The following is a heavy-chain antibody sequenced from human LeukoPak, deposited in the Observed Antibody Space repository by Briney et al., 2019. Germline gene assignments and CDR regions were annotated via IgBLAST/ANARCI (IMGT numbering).Heavy chain of an antibody. CDR1: GYTFTSHY. Sequence: ASVKVSCKASGYTFTSHYMHWVRQAPGQGLEWMGIINPSGGSTSYAQKFQGRVTMTRDTSTSTVYMELSSLRSEDTAVYYCARVQDSSGPYYYYYMDVWGKGTTVTVSS. D-gene: IGHD3-22*01. J-gene: IGHJ6*03. V-gene: IGHV1-46*01. CDR3: ARVQDSSGPYYYYYMDV. CDR2: INPSGGST.